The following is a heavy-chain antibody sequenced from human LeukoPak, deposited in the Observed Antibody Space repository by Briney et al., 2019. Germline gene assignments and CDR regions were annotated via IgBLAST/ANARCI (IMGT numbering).Heavy chain of an antibody. CDR3: AQSEGIVVVPAAMVF. D-gene: IGHD2-2*01. CDR2: INTNTGNP. V-gene: IGHV7-4-1*02. Sequence: GASVKVSCKASGYSFTSYAMNWVRQAPGQGLEWVGWINTNTGNPTYAQGFTGRFVFSLDTSVSTAYLQISSLKAEDSAVYYCAQSEGIVVVPAAMVFWGQGTLVTVSS. CDR1: GYSFTSYA. J-gene: IGHJ4*02.